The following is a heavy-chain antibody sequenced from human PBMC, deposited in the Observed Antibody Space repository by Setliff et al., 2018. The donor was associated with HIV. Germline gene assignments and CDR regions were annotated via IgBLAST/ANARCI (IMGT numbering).Heavy chain of an antibody. CDR2: INPNSGGT. V-gene: IGHV1-2*02. D-gene: IGHD2-21*02. J-gene: IGHJ5*02. CDR1: GYTFTGYF. CDR3: ARDGLAYCGGDCYSSWFDP. Sequence: ASVKVSCKASGYTFTGYFIHWVRQAPGQGLEWMGWINPNSGGTNYAQKFQGRVTVTRDTSISTAYMELSSLRSEDTAVYYCARDGLAYCGGDCYSSWFDPWGQGTLVTAPQ.